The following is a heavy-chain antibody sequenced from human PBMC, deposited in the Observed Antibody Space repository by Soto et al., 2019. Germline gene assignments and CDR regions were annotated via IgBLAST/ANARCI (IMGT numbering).Heavy chain of an antibody. CDR3: AREGGAAPGARREWYLDL. V-gene: IGHV1-2*02. CDR2: INPHTGDT. Sequence: QVQLVQSGAEVKKPGASVTVSCKTSGYPLTDFYIHWVRQAPGQGLEWMAWINPHTGDTNTALKFQGRVTMTRETSINTAFMELTRLSSDDTDVYYCAREGGAAPGARREWYLDLWGRGTLVSVSS. D-gene: IGHD6-25*01. CDR1: GYPLTDFY. J-gene: IGHJ2*01.